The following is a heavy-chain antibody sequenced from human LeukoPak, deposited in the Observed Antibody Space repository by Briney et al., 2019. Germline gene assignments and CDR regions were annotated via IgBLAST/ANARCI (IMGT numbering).Heavy chain of an antibody. V-gene: IGHV3-43*02. D-gene: IGHD6-19*01. J-gene: IGHJ4*02. CDR3: ARESESSGWYDY. Sequence: GGSLRLSCAAPGFMFHDYAIHWVRQAPGKGLEWVSLISGDGGSTFYADSVKGRFTTSRDNSKNSLYLQMNSLRSDDTALYYCARESESSGWYDYWGQGTLVTVSS. CDR1: GFMFHDYA. CDR2: ISGDGGST.